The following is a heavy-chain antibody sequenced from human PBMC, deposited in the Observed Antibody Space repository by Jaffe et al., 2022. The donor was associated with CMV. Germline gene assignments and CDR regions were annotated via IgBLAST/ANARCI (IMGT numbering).Heavy chain of an antibody. V-gene: IGHV4-59*01. J-gene: IGHJ4*02. D-gene: IGHD3-16*02. CDR1: GGSISSYY. Sequence: QVQLQESGPGLVKPSETLSLTCAVSGGSISSYYWSWIRQPPGKGLEWIGYIYYSGSTNYNPSLKSRVAISVDTSKNQFSLKLTSVTAADTAVYYCASNIARHTGVFDYWGQGTLVTVSS. CDR3: ASNIARHTGVFDY. CDR2: IYYSGST.